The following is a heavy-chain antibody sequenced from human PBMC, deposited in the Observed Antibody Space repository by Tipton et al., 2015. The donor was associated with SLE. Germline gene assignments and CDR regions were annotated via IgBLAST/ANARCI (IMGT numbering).Heavy chain of an antibody. V-gene: IGHV1-18*01. CDR3: ARDTSGWFGAQNLDY. J-gene: IGHJ4*02. D-gene: IGHD6-19*01. CDR2: INGYNGNT. CDR1: GYSFSNYA. Sequence: QLVQSGAEVKKPGASVKVSCKASGYSFSNYAISWVRQAPGQGLEWMGWINGYNGNTNYAQNIQGRVTMTTDTSTRTAYLEVRSLRSDDTAVYYCARDTSGWFGAQNLDYWGQGTLVTVSS.